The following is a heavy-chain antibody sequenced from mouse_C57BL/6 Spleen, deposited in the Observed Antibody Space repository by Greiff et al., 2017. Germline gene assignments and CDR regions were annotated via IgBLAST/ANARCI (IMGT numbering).Heavy chain of an antibody. J-gene: IGHJ2*01. CDR1: GYTFTSYW. Sequence: QVQLQQPGAELVMPGASVKLSCKASGYTFTSYWMHWVKQRPGQGLEWIGEIDPSDSYTNYNQKFKGKSTLTVDKSSSTAYMQLSRLTSEDSAVYYCARSTMVTTKGYFDYWGQGTTLTVSS. CDR2: IDPSDSYT. V-gene: IGHV1-69*01. D-gene: IGHD2-2*01. CDR3: ARSTMVTTKGYFDY.